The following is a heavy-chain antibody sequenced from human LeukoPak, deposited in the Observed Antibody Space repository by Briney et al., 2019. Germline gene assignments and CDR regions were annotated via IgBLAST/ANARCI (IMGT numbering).Heavy chain of an antibody. CDR3: ARSGERYQLLPFDY. J-gene: IGHJ4*02. CDR2: IYYSGST. Sequence: SETLSLTCTVSGGSIDSQYWSWIRQPPGKGLEWIGYIYYSGSTDYNPSLKSRVTILVDTSKNQFSLKLRSVTAADTAVYCCARSGERYQLLPFDYWGQGILVTVSS. D-gene: IGHD2-2*01. V-gene: IGHV4-59*11. CDR1: GGSIDSQY.